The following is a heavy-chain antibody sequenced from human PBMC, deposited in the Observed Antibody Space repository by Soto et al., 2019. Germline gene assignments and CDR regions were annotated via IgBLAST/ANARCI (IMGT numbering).Heavy chain of an antibody. CDR3: ARDSNPSSIAARPRGAAYYYYYMDV. J-gene: IGHJ6*03. V-gene: IGHV6-1*01. D-gene: IGHD6-6*01. CDR1: GDSVSSNSAA. CDR2: TYYRSKWYN. Sequence: SQTLSLTCVISGDSVSSNSAAWNWIRQSPSRGLEWLGRTYYRSKWYNDYAVSVKSRITINPDTSKNQFSLQLNSVTPEDTAVYYCARDSNPSSIAARPRGAAYYYYYMDVWGKGTTVTVTS.